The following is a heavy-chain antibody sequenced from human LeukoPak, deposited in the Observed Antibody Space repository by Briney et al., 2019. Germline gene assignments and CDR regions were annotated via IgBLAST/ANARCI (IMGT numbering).Heavy chain of an antibody. J-gene: IGHJ4*02. CDR1: GFTFSSYW. CDR3: ARDRGYYGSGL. CDR2: INTDGSST. Sequence: GGSLRLSCAASGFTFSSYWMHWVRQAPGKGLVWVSRINTDGSSTNYADSVKGRFTISRDNAKNTLYLQMNSLRAEDTAVYYCARDRGYYGSGLWGQGTLVTVSS. D-gene: IGHD3-10*01. V-gene: IGHV3-74*01.